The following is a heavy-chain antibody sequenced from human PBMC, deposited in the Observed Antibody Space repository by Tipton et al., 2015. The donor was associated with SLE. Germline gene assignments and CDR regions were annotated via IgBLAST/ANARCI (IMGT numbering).Heavy chain of an antibody. CDR1: GGSISSHY. V-gene: IGHV4-59*11. CDR3: ARLMGVVGATNYYYGMDV. D-gene: IGHD1-26*01. J-gene: IGHJ6*02. CDR2: IYYSGST. Sequence: TLSLTCTVSGGSISSHYWSWIRQPPGKGLEWIGYIYYSGSTNYNPSLKSRVTMSVDTSKNQFSLKLSSVTAADTAVYYCARLMGVVGATNYYYGMDVWGQGTTVTVSS.